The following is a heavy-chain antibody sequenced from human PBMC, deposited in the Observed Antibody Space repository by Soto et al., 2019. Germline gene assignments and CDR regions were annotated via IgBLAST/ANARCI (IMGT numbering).Heavy chain of an antibody. D-gene: IGHD2-21*02. Sequence: SETLSLTCTVSGGSISSSSYYWGWIRQPPGQGLEWIGSIYYSGSTYYNSFLKSRVTISVDTSKNQFSLKLSSVTAADTAVYYCARGTMVAYCGGDGYWGTGAFDIWGQGTMVTVSS. V-gene: IGHV4-39*01. CDR1: GGSISSSSYY. CDR2: IYYSGST. CDR3: ARGTMVAYCGGDGYWGTGAFDI. J-gene: IGHJ3*02.